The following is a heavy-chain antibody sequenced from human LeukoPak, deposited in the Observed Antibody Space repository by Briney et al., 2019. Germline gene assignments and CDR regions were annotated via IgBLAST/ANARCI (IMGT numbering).Heavy chain of an antibody. CDR2: IYSSGGT. V-gene: IGHV4-4*07. CDR1: GGSISGYY. J-gene: IGHJ4*02. Sequence: ETSETLSLTCTVSGGSISGYYWSWIRQPAGEGLEWIGRIYSSGGTNYNPSLKSRVSMSVDTSNNQFSLNLSSVTAADTAVYYCARKRKGAYDLDCWGQGTLVTVSS. CDR3: ARKRKGAYDLDC. D-gene: IGHD3-3*01.